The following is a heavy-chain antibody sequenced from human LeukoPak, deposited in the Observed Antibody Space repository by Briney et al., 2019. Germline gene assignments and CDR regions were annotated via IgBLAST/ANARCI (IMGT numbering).Heavy chain of an antibody. Sequence: SETLSLTCTVSGGSISSSSYYWGWIRQPPGKGLEWIGSIYYSGRTYYNPSLKSRVTISEETSKTQFSLKLSSVTAADPAVYYCARCLNYSDSSSWDGRFDYWGQGTLVTVSS. CDR1: GGSISSSSYY. V-gene: IGHV4-39*01. D-gene: IGHD6-13*01. CDR2: IYYSGRT. J-gene: IGHJ4*02. CDR3: ARCLNYSDSSSWDGRFDY.